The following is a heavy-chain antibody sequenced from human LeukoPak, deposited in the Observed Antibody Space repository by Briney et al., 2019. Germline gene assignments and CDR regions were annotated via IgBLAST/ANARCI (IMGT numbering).Heavy chain of an antibody. J-gene: IGHJ6*03. D-gene: IGHD3-3*01. V-gene: IGHV1-18*01. Sequence: ASVKVSCXASGYTFTSYGISWVRQAPGQGLEWMGWISAYNGNTNYAQKLQGRVTMTTDTSTSTAYMELRSLRSDDTAVYYCARTYYDFWSGYYKGYYYYYMDVWGKGTTVTVSS. CDR2: ISAYNGNT. CDR1: GYTFTSYG. CDR3: ARTYYDFWSGYYKGYYYYYMDV.